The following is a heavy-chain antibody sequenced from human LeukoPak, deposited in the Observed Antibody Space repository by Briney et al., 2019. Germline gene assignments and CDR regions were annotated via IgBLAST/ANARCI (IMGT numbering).Heavy chain of an antibody. Sequence: GGSLRLSCAASGFTFSSYGTHWVRQAPGKGLEWVAFIRYDGINKYYADSVKGRFTISGDSSKNTLYLQMNSLRTEDTAVYYCARDTDSGFDYWGQGTLVTVSS. CDR1: GFTFSSYG. D-gene: IGHD1-26*01. V-gene: IGHV3-30*02. J-gene: IGHJ4*02. CDR2: IRYDGINK. CDR3: ARDTDSGFDY.